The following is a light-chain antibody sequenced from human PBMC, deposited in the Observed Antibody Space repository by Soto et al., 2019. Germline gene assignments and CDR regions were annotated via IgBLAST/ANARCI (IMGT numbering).Light chain of an antibody. V-gene: IGKV1-5*01. Sequence: DIQMTQSPSTLSAYVGDRVTITFRASQSISTWLAWYQQKLGKAPKLLIYDASNLETGVPSRFSGSGSGTDFTFTISSLQPEDIATYYCQQYSHLITFGQGTRLEIK. CDR1: QSISTW. J-gene: IGKJ5*01. CDR2: DAS. CDR3: QQYSHLIT.